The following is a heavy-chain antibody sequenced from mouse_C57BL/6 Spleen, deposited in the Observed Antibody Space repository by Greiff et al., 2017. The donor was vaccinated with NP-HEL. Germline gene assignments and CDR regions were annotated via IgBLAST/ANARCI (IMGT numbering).Heavy chain of an antibody. Sequence: EVQVVESGGGLVKPGGSLKLSCAASGFTFSSYAMSWVRQTPEKRLEWVATISDGGSYTYYPDNVKGRFTISRDNAKNNLYLQMSHLKSEDTAMYYCAGVSPFYYYGSRGVYFDYWGQGTTLTVSS. D-gene: IGHD1-1*01. V-gene: IGHV5-4*01. CDR2: ISDGGSYT. CDR1: GFTFSSYA. J-gene: IGHJ2*01. CDR3: AGVSPFYYYGSRGVYFDY.